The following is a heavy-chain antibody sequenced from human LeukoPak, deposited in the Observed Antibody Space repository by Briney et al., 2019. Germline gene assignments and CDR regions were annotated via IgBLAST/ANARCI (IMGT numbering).Heavy chain of an antibody. J-gene: IGHJ3*02. CDR2: INPNSGGT. V-gene: IGHV1-2*02. CDR3: ARADRRRRDGYKSDAFDI. CDR1: GYTFTGYY. D-gene: IGHD5-24*01. Sequence: ASVKVSCKASGYTFTGYYMHWVRQAPGQGLEWMGWINPNSGGTNYAQKFQGRVTMTRNTSISTAYMELSSLRSEDTAVYYCARADRRRRDGYKSDAFDIWGQGTMVTVSS.